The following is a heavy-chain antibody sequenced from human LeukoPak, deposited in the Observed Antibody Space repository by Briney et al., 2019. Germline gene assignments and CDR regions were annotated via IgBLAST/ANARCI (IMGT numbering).Heavy chain of an antibody. D-gene: IGHD6-13*01. Sequence: SETLSLTCTVSGGSISSYYWSWIRQPPGKGLEWIGYIYYSGSTNYNPSLKSRVTISVDTSKNLFSLKLSSVTAADTAVYYCARESSSWYGRGFDPWGQGTLVTVSS. CDR3: ARESSSWYGRGFDP. J-gene: IGHJ5*02. CDR2: IYYSGST. CDR1: GGSISSYY. V-gene: IGHV4-59*01.